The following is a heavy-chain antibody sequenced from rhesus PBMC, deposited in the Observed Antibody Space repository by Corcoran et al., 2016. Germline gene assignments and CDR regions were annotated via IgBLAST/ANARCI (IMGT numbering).Heavy chain of an antibody. CDR1: GGSFSSYW. V-gene: IGHV4-160*01. CDR2: IYGRSGST. D-gene: IGHD4-29*01. CDR3: ARILYGSSSTLYFDY. J-gene: IGHJ4*01. Sequence: QVQLQESDPGLVKPSETLSLPCAVSGGSFSSYWWGWIRQPPGKGLEWSGSIYGRSGSTEYNPSLKSRATSARDASKNHCARKLSSVSAADTAVYYWARILYGSSSTLYFDYWGQGVLCTVS.